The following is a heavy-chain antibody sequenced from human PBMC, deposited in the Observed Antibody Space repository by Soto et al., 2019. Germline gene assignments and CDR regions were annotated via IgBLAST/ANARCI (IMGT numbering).Heavy chain of an antibody. Sequence: PVGSLRLSCAVSGFSFSSDSMGWVRQAPGKGLEWVSSISSSGSFMNYADSVKGRFTISRDNAKNSLYLQMSGLKDEDTAVYYCARDPPTGTTLDWVDSWGQGTLVTVSS. J-gene: IGHJ5*01. CDR2: ISSSGSFM. D-gene: IGHD1-7*01. CDR1: GFSFSSDS. V-gene: IGHV3-21*01. CDR3: ARDPPTGTTLDWVDS.